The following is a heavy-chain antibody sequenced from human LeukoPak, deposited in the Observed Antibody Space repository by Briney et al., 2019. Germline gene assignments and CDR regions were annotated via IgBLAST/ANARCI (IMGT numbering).Heavy chain of an antibody. Sequence: SETLSLTCTVSGGSISSGGYYWSWIRQHPGKGLEWIGYIYYSGSTYYNPSLKSRVTISVDASKNQFSLKLSSVTAADTAVYYCTRGVGITIFGVVINYYFDYWGQGTLVTVSS. V-gene: IGHV4-31*03. CDR1: GGSISSGGYY. D-gene: IGHD3-3*01. J-gene: IGHJ4*02. CDR3: TRGVGITIFGVVINYYFDY. CDR2: IYYSGST.